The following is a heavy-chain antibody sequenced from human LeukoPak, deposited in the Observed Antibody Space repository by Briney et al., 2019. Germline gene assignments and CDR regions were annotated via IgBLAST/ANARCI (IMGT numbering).Heavy chain of an antibody. V-gene: IGHV3-23*01. Sequence: QSGGSLRLSCAASGFTFSSYGMSWVRQAPGKGLEWVSAISGSGGSAYYADSVKGRFTISRDNAKNSLYLQMNSLRAEDTAVYYCARLSRWTASYAFDIWGQGTMVTVSS. D-gene: IGHD4-23*01. CDR2: ISGSGGSA. CDR3: ARLSRWTASYAFDI. J-gene: IGHJ3*02. CDR1: GFTFSSYG.